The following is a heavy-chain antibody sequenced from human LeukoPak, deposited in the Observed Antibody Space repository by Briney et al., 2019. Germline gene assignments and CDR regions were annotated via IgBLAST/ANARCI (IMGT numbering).Heavy chain of an antibody. CDR2: IYTSGST. CDR1: GGSISSYY. V-gene: IGHV4-4*07. J-gene: IGHJ3*02. Sequence: PSGTLSLTCAVSGGSISSYYWSWIRQPAGKGLEWIGRIYTSGSTNYNPSLKSRVTMSVDTSKNQFSLKLSSVTAADTAVYYCARGLLSSSPRDYYDSSGYYYPKEWLGGVDAFDIWGQGTMVTVSS. CDR3: ARGLLSSSPRDYYDSSGYYYPKEWLGGVDAFDI. D-gene: IGHD3-22*01.